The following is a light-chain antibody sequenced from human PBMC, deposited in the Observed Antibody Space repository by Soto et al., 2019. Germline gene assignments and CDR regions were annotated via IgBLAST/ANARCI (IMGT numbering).Light chain of an antibody. CDR3: QQYGSALQT. Sequence: EIVLTQSPGTLSLSPGERVTLSCRASQSVRSNFLAWYQQRPGQAPRLLIYGASSRATGIPARFSGSGSGTDFTLNISRLEPEDCAVYYCQQYGSALQTFGQGTKVEIK. J-gene: IGKJ1*01. V-gene: IGKV3-20*01. CDR1: QSVRSNF. CDR2: GAS.